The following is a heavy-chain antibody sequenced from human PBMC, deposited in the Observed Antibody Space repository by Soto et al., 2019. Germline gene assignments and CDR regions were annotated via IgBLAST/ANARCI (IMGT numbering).Heavy chain of an antibody. D-gene: IGHD3-3*01. CDR1: GGSISSSSYY. CDR3: ARHLSASTIFGVAPYYFDY. CDR2: IYYSGST. Sequence: ASETLSLTCTVSGGSISSSSYYWGWIRQPPGKGLEWIGSIYYSGSTYYNPSLKSRVTISVDTSKNQFSLKLSSVTAADTAVYYCARHLSASTIFGVAPYYFDYWGRGTLVTVSS. J-gene: IGHJ4*02. V-gene: IGHV4-39*01.